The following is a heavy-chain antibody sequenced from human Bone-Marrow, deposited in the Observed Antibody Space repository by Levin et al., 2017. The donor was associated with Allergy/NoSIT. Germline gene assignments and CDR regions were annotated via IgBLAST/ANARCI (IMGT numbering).Heavy chain of an antibody. Sequence: TSETLSLTCTVSGGSISGYYWSWIRQPPGKGLEWIGYMYNSGSTKYNPSLKSRVTISVDTSKNQFSLKLNSVTAADAAVYYCARDRTITASGQTYYYGMDVWGQGTTVTVSS. V-gene: IGHV4-59*01. CDR3: ARDRTITASGQTYYYGMDV. CDR1: GGSISGYY. D-gene: IGHD6-13*01. CDR2: MYNSGST. J-gene: IGHJ6*02.